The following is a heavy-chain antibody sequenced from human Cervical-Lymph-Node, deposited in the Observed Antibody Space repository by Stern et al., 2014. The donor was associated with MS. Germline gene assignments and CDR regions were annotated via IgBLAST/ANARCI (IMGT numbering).Heavy chain of an antibody. CDR2: ISWNSDSL. J-gene: IGHJ6*02. CDR1: GFTFDDYA. D-gene: IGHD3-16*02. V-gene: IGHV3-9*01. CDR3: VKDIYHFYYYGMDV. Sequence: EVQLVESGGGLVQPGRSLRLSCEASGFTFDDYAMHWVRQAPGKGPEWVSSISWNSDSLAYADSVGGRFTISRDNAKNSLYLQMNSLRPEDSALYYCVKDIYHFYYYGMDVWGQGTTVTVSS.